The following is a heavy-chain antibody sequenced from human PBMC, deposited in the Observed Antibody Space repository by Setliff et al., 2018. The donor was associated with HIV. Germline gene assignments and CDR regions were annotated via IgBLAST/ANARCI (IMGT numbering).Heavy chain of an antibody. CDR3: ARALKGGWFDP. D-gene: IGHD3-16*01. Sequence: SVKVSCKASGDTFNSHAISWVRQAPGQGLEWMGGIIPIFGTPNYAQKFKGRLTITADESTSTVYMELSSLRSEDTAVYYCARALKGGWFDPWGQGTLVTVSS. J-gene: IGHJ5*02. V-gene: IGHV1-69*13. CDR1: GDTFNSHA. CDR2: IIPIFGTP.